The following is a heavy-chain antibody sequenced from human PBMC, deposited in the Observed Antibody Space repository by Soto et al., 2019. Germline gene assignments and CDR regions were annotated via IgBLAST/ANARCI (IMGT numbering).Heavy chain of an antibody. V-gene: IGHV4-39*02. D-gene: IGHD5-12*01. CDR3: APLSFTLSGDYGIDV. CDR1: GYSVTSSDFY. CDR2: MFSCGLT. J-gene: IGHJ6*02. Sequence: SETLSLTCSVSGYSVTSSDFYWAWIRQPPGKGLEWFGSMFSCGLTYYNASLKSRVILSVDTSKNHISVLLNSVTDADTPVYYCAPLSFTLSGDYGIDVWGQGTMVTVSS.